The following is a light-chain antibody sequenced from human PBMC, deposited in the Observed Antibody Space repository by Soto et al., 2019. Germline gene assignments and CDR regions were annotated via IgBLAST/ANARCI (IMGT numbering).Light chain of an antibody. CDR2: WAS. V-gene: IGKV4-1*01. J-gene: IGKJ1*01. Sequence: DIVMTQSPDSLAVSLGERATINCKSSQSVLYSSNNKNYLAWYQQKLGQPPKLLIYWASTRESGVPDRFSGSRSGTDFTLTISSLQAEDVAVYYCQQYYRPWTFGQGTKVEIK. CDR3: QQYYRPWT. CDR1: QSVLYSSNNKNY.